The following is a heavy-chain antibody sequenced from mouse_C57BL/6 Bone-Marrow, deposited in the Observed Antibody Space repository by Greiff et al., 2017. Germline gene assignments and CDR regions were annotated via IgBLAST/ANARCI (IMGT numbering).Heavy chain of an antibody. CDR3: AKDYSNYVAMDY. V-gene: IGHV2-5*01. Sequence: VKVEESGPGLVQPSQSLSITCTVSGFSLTSYGVHWVRQSPGKGLEWLGVIWRGGSTDYNAAFMSRLSITKDNSKSQVFFKMNSLQADDTAIYYCAKDYSNYVAMDYWGQGTSVTVSS. CDR1: GFSLTSYG. CDR2: IWRGGST. D-gene: IGHD2-5*01. J-gene: IGHJ4*01.